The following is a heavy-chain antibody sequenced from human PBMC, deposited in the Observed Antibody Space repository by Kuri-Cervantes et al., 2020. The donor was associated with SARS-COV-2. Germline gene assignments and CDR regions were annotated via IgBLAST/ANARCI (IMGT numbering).Heavy chain of an antibody. D-gene: IGHD2-2*01. CDR3: AKDYWRSTSCNAFDI. Sequence: GSLRLSCAASGFTFSSYWMSWVRQAPGKGLEWVANIKQDGSEKYYVDSVKGRFIISRDNAKNSLYLQMNSLRAEDTAVYYCAKDYWRSTSCNAFDIWGQGTMVTVSS. CDR2: IKQDGSEK. V-gene: IGHV3-7*03. J-gene: IGHJ3*02. CDR1: GFTFSSYW.